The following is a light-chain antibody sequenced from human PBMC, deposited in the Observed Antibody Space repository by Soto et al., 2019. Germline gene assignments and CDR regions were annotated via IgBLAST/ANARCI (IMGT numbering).Light chain of an antibody. V-gene: IGLV3-1*01. CDR3: QAWDSSTVV. CDR2: QDS. CDR1: KLGDKY. Sequence: SYELTQPPSVSVSPGQTASITCSGDKLGDKYACWYQQKPGQSPVLVIYQDSKRPSGIPERFSGSNSGNTATLTISGTHAMDEADYYCQAWDSSTVVFGGGTKLTAL. J-gene: IGLJ2*01.